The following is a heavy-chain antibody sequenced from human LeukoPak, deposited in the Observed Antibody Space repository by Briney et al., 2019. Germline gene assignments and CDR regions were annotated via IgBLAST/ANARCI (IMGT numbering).Heavy chain of an antibody. CDR2: LYSAGST. CDR3: ARDFPVTMVRGVNWDGMDV. CDR1: EFSVKYNY. V-gene: IGHV3-53*01. Sequence: GGSLRLSCAASEFSVKYNYMTWVRQAPGKGLEWVSLLYSAGSTNYADSVKGRFTISRDDSKNTVYLQMNSLRAEDTAVYYCARDFPVTMVRGVNWDGMDVWGQGTTVTVSS. D-gene: IGHD3-10*01. J-gene: IGHJ6*02.